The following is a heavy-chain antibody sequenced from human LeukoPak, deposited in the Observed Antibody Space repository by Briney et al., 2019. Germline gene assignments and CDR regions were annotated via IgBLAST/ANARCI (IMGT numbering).Heavy chain of an antibody. CDR1: GFTFSSYG. J-gene: IGHJ4*02. CDR2: ISYDGSNK. Sequence: GGSLRLSCAASGFTFSSYGMHWVRQAPGKGLEWVAVISYDGSNKYYADSVKGRFTISRDNAKNSLYLQMNSLRVDDTAVYYCARDRGYSTFDYWGQGTLVTVSS. CDR3: ARDRGYSTFDY. V-gene: IGHV3-30*03. D-gene: IGHD4-23*01.